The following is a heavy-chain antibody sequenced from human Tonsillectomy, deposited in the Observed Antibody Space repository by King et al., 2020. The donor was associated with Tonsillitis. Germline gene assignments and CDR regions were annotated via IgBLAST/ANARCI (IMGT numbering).Heavy chain of an antibody. J-gene: IGHJ2*01. CDR1: GFTFSSYW. CDR2: INSDGIST. V-gene: IGHV3-74*01. D-gene: IGHD3-22*01. Sequence: VQLVESGGGLVQPGGSLRLSCAASGFTFSSYWMHWVRQAPGKGLVWVSRINSDGISTSYADSVKGRFTISRDNAKNTLYLQMNSLRAEDTAVYYSARGDSSGYSHWYFDLWGRGTLVTVSS. CDR3: ARGDSSGYSHWYFDL.